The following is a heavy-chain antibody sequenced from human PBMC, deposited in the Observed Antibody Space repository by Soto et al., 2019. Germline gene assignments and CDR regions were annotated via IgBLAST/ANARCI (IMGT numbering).Heavy chain of an antibody. D-gene: IGHD2-8*01. Sequence: SVKVSCKASGGTFSSYAISWVRQAPGQGLEWMGGIIPIFGTANYAQKFQGRVTITADKSTSTAYMELSSLRSEDTAVYYCARRRGEYFTNGVWYLDREYYHCYLLAFSAQG. CDR2: IIPIFGTA. V-gene: IGHV1-69*06. J-gene: IGHJ6*02. CDR1: GGTFSSYA. CDR3: ARRRGEYFTNGVWYLDREYYHCYLLAF.